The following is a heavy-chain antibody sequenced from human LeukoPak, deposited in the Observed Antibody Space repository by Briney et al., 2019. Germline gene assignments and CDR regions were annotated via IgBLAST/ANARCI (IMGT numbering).Heavy chain of an antibody. CDR3: ARTSYYDFWSGYYPETHFDY. D-gene: IGHD3-3*01. V-gene: IGHV4-31*02. Sequence: LRLSCAASGFTFSDYYMSWIRQHPGKGLEWIGYIYYSGSTYYNPPLKSRVTISVDTSKNQFSLKLSSVTAADTAVYYCARTSYYDFWSGYYPETHFDYWGQGTLVTVSS. J-gene: IGHJ4*02. CDR2: IYYSGST. CDR1: GFTFSDYY.